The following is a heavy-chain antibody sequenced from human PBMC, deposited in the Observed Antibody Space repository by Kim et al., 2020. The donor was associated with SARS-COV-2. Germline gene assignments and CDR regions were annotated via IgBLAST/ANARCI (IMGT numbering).Heavy chain of an antibody. V-gene: IGHV4-39*01. D-gene: IGHD3-3*01. CDR2: IYYSGST. CDR3: ASLIFGVGPGDY. J-gene: IGHJ4*02. Sequence: SDTLSLTCTVSGGSISSSSYYWGWIRQPPGKGLEWIGSIYYSGSTYYNPSLKSRVTISVDTSKNQFSLKLSSVTAADTAVYYCASLIFGVGPGDYWGQGTLVTVSS. CDR1: GGSISSSSYY.